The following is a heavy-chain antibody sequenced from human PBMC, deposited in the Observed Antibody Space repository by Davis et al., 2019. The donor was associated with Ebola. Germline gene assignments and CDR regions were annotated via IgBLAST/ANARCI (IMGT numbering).Heavy chain of an antibody. CDR1: GYTFTGYY. CDR3: ARVMTTVVTGDYYGMDV. Sequence: AASVKVSCKASGYTFTGYYMHWVRQAPGQGLEWMGWINPNSGGTNYAQKFQGWVTMTRDTSISTAYMELSRLRSDDTAVYYCARVMTTVVTGDYYGMDVWGQGTTVTVSS. D-gene: IGHD4-23*01. J-gene: IGHJ6*02. V-gene: IGHV1-2*04. CDR2: INPNSGGT.